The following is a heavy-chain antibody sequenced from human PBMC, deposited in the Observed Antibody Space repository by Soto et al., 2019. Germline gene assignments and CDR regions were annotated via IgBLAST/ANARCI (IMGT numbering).Heavy chain of an antibody. J-gene: IGHJ6*03. CDR3: AKHVQIFYYDYYRDV. Sequence: EVQLLESGGGLVQPGGSLRLSCAASGFTFSSYAMSWVRQAPGKGLEWVSAISGSGGSTYYADSVKGRFTISRDNSKNSQYLQMNSLRAEDTAVYYCAKHVQIFYYDYYRDVWGKGTTVTVSS. V-gene: IGHV3-23*01. CDR1: GFTFSSYA. D-gene: IGHD3-3*01. CDR2: ISGSGGST.